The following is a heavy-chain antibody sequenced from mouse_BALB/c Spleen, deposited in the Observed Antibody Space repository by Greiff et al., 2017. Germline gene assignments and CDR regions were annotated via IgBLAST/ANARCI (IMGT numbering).Heavy chain of an antibody. D-gene: IGHD6-1*01. CDR1: GYSITSDYA. Sequence: EVKLEESGPGLVKPSQSLSLTCTVTGYSITSDYAWNWIRQFPGNKLEWMGYISYSGSTSYNPSLKSRISITRDTSKNQFFLQLNSVTTEDTATYYCARDLAGDYYAMDYWGQGTSVTVSS. CDR3: ARDLAGDYYAMDY. CDR2: ISYSGST. V-gene: IGHV3-2*02. J-gene: IGHJ4*01.